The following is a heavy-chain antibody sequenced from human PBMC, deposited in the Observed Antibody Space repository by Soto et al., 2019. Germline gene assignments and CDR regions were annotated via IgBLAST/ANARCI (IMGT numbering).Heavy chain of an antibody. V-gene: IGHV1-69*13. CDR2: NIPIFGTA. Sequence: ASVKVSCKASGGTFSSYAISWVRQAPGQGLEWMGGNIPIFGTANYAQKFQGRVTITADESTSTAYMELSSLRSEDTAVYYCAFQPRYYDILSWGQGTLVTVSS. CDR1: GGTFSSYA. J-gene: IGHJ5*02. D-gene: IGHD3-9*01. CDR3: AFQPRYYDILS.